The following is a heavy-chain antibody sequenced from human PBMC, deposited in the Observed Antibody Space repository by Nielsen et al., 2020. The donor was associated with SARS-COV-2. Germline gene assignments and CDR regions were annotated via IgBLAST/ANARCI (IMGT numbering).Heavy chain of an antibody. Sequence: GESLKISCAASGFTFSSYEMNWVRRAPGKGLVWVSRIHSDGRSTSFADSVKGRFTISRDNAKNTLYLQMNSLRAEDTAVYYCARDPGLDYFDYWGQGTLVTVSS. CDR1: GFTFSSYE. V-gene: IGHV3-74*01. CDR3: ARDPGLDYFDY. J-gene: IGHJ4*02. D-gene: IGHD6-6*01. CDR2: IHSDGRST.